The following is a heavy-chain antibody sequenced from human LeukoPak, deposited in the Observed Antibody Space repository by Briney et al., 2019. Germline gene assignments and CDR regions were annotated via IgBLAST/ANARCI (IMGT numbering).Heavy chain of an antibody. D-gene: IGHD4-17*01. CDR1: GGTFSSYA. Sequence: SVKVSCKASGGTFSSYAISWVRQAPGQGLEWMGGIIPIFGTANYAQKFQGRVTITADESTCTAYMELSSLRSEDTAVYYCARERSHGDRTGGIVDYWGQGTLVTVSS. CDR2: IIPIFGTA. J-gene: IGHJ4*02. V-gene: IGHV1-69*13. CDR3: ARERSHGDRTGGIVDY.